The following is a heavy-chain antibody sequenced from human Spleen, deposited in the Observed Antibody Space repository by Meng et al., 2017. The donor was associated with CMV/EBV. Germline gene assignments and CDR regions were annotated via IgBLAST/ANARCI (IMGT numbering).Heavy chain of an antibody. V-gene: IGHV4-31*03. CDR1: GGSISSGGYY. CDR2: IYYPGST. CDR3: ARERSERRFGDYYYYYGWDV. D-gene: IGHD3-10*01. J-gene: IGHJ6*02. Sequence: SETLSLTCTVSGGSISSGGYYWSWIRQRPGKGLEWIGYIYYPGSTYYNPSLKSRVTVSVDTSKNQFSLKLSSVTAADTAVYNCARERSERRFGDYYYYYGWDVWGQGTTVTVSS.